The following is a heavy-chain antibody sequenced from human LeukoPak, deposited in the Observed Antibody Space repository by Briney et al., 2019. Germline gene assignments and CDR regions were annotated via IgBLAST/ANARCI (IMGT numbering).Heavy chain of an antibody. CDR3: ARDRVITMVRSSGFDP. J-gene: IGHJ5*02. V-gene: IGHV1-18*01. CDR2: ISPYNGKT. D-gene: IGHD3-10*01. CDR1: GYIFSNFFSSYG. Sequence: ASVKVSCKASGYIFSNFFSSYGITWVRQAPGQGLEWMGWISPYNGKTKFAQKFQGRVTMTRDTSISTAYMELSRLRSDDTAVYYCARDRVITMVRSSGFDPWGQGTLVTVSS.